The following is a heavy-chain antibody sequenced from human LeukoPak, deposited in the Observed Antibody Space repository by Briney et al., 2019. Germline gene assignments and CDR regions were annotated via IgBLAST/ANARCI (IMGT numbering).Heavy chain of an antibody. D-gene: IGHD1-26*01. CDR3: ARHRVGASKFDY. CDR1: GGSISSYY. V-gene: IGHV4-59*08. CDR2: IYYSGST. J-gene: IGHJ4*02. Sequence: PSETLSLTCTVSGGSISSYYWSWIRQPPGKGLEWIGYIYYSGSTNYNPSLKSRVTISVDTSKNQFSLKLSSVTAADTAVYYCARHRVGASKFDYWGQGTLVTVSS.